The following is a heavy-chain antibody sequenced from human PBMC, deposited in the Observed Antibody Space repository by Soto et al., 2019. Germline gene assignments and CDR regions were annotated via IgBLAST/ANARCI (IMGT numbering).Heavy chain of an antibody. V-gene: IGHV3-73*01. CDR1: GFTCSGSS. CDR3: TSPTVTTGYYYYYGMDV. Sequence: LCCASSGFTCSGSSMHWVGQASGKWLEWFGRIRSKANSYATAYAASVKGRFTISRDDSKNTAYLQMNSLKTEDTAVYYCTSPTVTTGYYYYYGMDVWGQGTTVTVSS. D-gene: IGHD4-17*01. CDR2: IRSKANSYAT. J-gene: IGHJ6*02.